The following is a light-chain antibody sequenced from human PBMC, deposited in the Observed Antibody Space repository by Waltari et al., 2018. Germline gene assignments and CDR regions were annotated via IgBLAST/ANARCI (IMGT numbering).Light chain of an antibody. CDR3: QQYGGSPLYT. CDR1: QSVSGSY. Sequence: ERVLTQSPDTLSLSPGERATLSCRISQSVSGSYLAWYQQKPGQAPRLLIYGASSRATGIPDRFSGSESGRDFTLTIIGLQPEDFAVYYCQQYGGSPLYTFGQGTKVEIK. J-gene: IGKJ2*01. CDR2: GAS. V-gene: IGKV3-20*01.